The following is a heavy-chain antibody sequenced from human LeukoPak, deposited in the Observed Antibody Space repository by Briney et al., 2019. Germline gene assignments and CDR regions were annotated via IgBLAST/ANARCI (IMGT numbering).Heavy chain of an antibody. D-gene: IGHD1-26*01. CDR1: GGSISSSSYY. V-gene: IGHV4-31*03. J-gene: IGHJ5*02. CDR2: IYYSGST. CDR3: ARHAIYSGGYSYWFDP. Sequence: PSETLSLTCTVFGGSISSSSYYWGWIRQPPGKGLEWIGYIYYSGSTYYNPSLKSRITISVDTSKNEFSLKLSSVTAADTAVYYCARHAIYSGGYSYWFDPWGLGTLVTVSS.